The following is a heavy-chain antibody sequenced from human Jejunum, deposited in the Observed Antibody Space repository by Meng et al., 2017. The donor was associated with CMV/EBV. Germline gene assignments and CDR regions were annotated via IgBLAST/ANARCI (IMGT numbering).Heavy chain of an antibody. D-gene: IGHD6-19*01. Sequence: QVQLVDSGGGVVQPGGSRRLSCAASGFTFSIYGMHWVRQAPGKGLEWVAFIRYDGTVQNYAESVKGRFTISRDNSWNMLSLEMNSLRPEDTAVYYCAKVGFGWYSIDYWGQGTLVTVSS. CDR3: AKVGFGWYSIDY. V-gene: IGHV3-30*02. CDR1: GFTFSIYG. J-gene: IGHJ4*02. CDR2: IRYDGTVQ.